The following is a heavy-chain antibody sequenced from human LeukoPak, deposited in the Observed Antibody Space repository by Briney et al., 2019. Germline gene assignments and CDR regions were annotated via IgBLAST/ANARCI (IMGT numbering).Heavy chain of an antibody. Sequence: ASVKVSCKASGYTFTGYYMHWVRQAPGQGLEWMGWINPNSGGTNYAQKFQGWVTMTRDTSISTAYMELSRLRSDGTAVYYCARDRALARPWAIWDYWGQGTLVTVSS. V-gene: IGHV1-2*04. CDR2: INPNSGGT. CDR1: GYTFTGYY. J-gene: IGHJ4*02. CDR3: ARDRALARPWAIWDY. D-gene: IGHD3-3*01.